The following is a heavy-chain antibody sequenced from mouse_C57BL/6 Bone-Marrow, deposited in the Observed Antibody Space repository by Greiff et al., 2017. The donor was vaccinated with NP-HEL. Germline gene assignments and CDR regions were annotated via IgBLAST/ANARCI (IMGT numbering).Heavy chain of an antibody. J-gene: IGHJ2*01. D-gene: IGHD2-12*01. V-gene: IGHV1-61*01. Sequence: QVQLQQPGAELVRPGSSVKLSCKASGYTFTSYWMDWVKQRPGQGLEWIGNIYPSDSETHYNQKFKDKATLTVDKSSSTAYMQLSSLTSEDSAVYYCARGIYDLDYWGQGTTLTVSS. CDR1: GYTFTSYW. CDR3: ARGIYDLDY. CDR2: IYPSDSET.